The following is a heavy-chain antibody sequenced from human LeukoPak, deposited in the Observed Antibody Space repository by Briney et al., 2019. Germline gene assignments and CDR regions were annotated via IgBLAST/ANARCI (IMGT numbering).Heavy chain of an antibody. CDR3: AKDRLGAMMYFDF. CDR2: ISGSGGST. Sequence: PGGTLRLSCEASGFTFSTYGMSWVRQAPGKGLEWVSAISGSGGSTYYADSVKGRVTISRDNSKNTLYLQVNSLRVEDTAVYYCAKDRLGAMMYFDFWGQRTLVTVSS. CDR1: GFTFSTYG. V-gene: IGHV3-23*01. J-gene: IGHJ4*02. D-gene: IGHD1-26*01.